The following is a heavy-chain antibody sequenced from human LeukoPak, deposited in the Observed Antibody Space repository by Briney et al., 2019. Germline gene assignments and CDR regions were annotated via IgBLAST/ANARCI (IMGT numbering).Heavy chain of an antibody. J-gene: IGHJ4*02. CDR1: GFTVSSNY. CDR3: ARDRIAVAGIPFDY. CDR2: IYSGGST. Sequence: GGSLRLSCAASGFTVSSNYMSWVRQAPGKGLEWVSAIYSGGSTYYADSVKGRFTISRDNSKNTLYLQMNSLRAVDTAVYYCARDRIAVAGIPFDYWGQGTLVTVSS. D-gene: IGHD6-19*01. V-gene: IGHV3-53*01.